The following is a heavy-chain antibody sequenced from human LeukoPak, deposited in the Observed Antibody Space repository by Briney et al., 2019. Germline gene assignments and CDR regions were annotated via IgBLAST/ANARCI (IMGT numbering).Heavy chain of an antibody. D-gene: IGHD3-22*01. V-gene: IGHV1-2*02. CDR2: INPNSGGT. CDR1: GYTFTGYY. J-gene: IGHJ3*02. Sequence: ASVKVSCKASGYTFTGYYMHWVRQAPGQGIEWMGWINPNSGGTNYAQKFQGRVTMTRDTSISTAYMELSRLRSDDTAVHYSARDGYSLDAFDIWGQGTMVTVSS. CDR3: ARDGYSLDAFDI.